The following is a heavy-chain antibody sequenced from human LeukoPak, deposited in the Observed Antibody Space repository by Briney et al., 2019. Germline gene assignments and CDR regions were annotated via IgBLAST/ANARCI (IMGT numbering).Heavy chain of an antibody. D-gene: IGHD6-19*01. CDR3: ARDSSGWFSGAFDI. J-gene: IGHJ3*02. CDR2: TSVYNGNT. Sequence: GASVKVSCKASGYTFTSYGISWVRQAPGQGLEWMGWTSVYNGNTNYAQKFQGRVTMTTDTPTTTSYMELRSLRSDDTAVYYCARDSSGWFSGAFDIWGQGTMVTVSS. CDR1: GYTFTSYG. V-gene: IGHV1-18*01.